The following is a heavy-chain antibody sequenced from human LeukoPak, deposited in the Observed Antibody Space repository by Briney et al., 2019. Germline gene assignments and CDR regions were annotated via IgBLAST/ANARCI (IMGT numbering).Heavy chain of an antibody. V-gene: IGHV4-59*08. CDR2: ISYSGST. CDR3: ARLLDNDISGDPDTFDV. Sequence: PSETLSLTCTVSGGSISGYFWSWIRQSPGKGLEWIAYISYSGSTSYNPSLKSRVTISVGTSKDQFSLKLTSVTAADTAVYYCARLLDNDISGDPDTFDVWGQGTTVIVSS. J-gene: IGHJ3*01. D-gene: IGHD3-22*01. CDR1: GGSISGYF.